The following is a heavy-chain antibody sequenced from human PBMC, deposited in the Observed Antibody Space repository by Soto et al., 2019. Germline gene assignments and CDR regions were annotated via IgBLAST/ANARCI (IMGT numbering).Heavy chain of an antibody. J-gene: IGHJ6*02. CDR1: GGTFSSYA. CDR3: ARDLVGANGAGGAYYYYGMDV. D-gene: IGHD1-26*01. V-gene: IGHV1-69*01. Sequence: QVQLVQSGAEVKKPGSSVKVSCKASGGTFSSYAISWVRQAPGQGLEWMGGIIPIFGTANYAQKFQGRVTITADESRSTAYMELSSLRSEDTAVYYCARDLVGANGAGGAYYYYGMDVWGQGTTVTVSS. CDR2: IIPIFGTA.